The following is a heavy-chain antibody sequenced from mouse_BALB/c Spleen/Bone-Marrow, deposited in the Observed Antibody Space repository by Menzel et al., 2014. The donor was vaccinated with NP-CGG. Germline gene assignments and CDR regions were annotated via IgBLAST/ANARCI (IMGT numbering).Heavy chain of an antibody. CDR1: GYTFTSYY. J-gene: IGHJ1*01. V-gene: IGHV1S81*02. CDR2: INPINGGT. CDR3: TRSNYGYWYFDV. Sequence: QVQLQQPGAELVKPGASVKLSCKASGYTFTSYYMYWVRQRPGQGLEWIGEINPINGGTNFSEKFKSRATLTVDKSSSTAFMQLSTLTSEDSAVYYYTRSNYGYWYFDVWGAGTTVTVSS. D-gene: IGHD1-1*01.